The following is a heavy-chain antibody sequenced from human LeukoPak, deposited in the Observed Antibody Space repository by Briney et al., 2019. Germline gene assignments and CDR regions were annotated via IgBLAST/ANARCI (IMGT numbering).Heavy chain of an antibody. CDR3: AREGASYYCSSTSCYFRGYGMDV. Sequence: SETLSLTCPVYGGSFSGYYWSWIRQPPGKGLEWIGEINHSGSTNYNPSLKSRVTISVDTSKNQFSLKLSSVTAADTAVYYCAREGASYYCSSTSCYFRGYGMDVWGQGTTVTVSS. D-gene: IGHD2-2*01. CDR1: GGSFSGYY. J-gene: IGHJ6*02. CDR2: INHSGST. V-gene: IGHV4-34*01.